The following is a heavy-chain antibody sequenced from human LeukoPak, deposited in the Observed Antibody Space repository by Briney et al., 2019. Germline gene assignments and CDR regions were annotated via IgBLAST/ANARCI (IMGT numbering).Heavy chain of an antibody. CDR3: ARGPRSGSYSHYYSYMDV. J-gene: IGHJ6*03. Sequence: SETLSLTCAVYGGSFSGYYWSWIRQPPGKGLEWIGEINHSGSTNYNPSLKSRVTISVDTSKNQFSLKLSSVTAADTAVYYCARGPRSGSYSHYYSYMDVWGKGTTVTVSS. CDR1: GGSFSGYY. V-gene: IGHV4-34*01. D-gene: IGHD1-26*01. CDR2: INHSGST.